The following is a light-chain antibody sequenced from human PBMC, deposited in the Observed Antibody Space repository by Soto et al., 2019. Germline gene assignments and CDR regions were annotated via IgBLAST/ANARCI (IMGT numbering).Light chain of an antibody. CDR2: ATS. V-gene: IGKV3-20*01. J-gene: IGKJ1*01. CDR1: QTVRNNY. Sequence: EFVLTQSPGTLSLSPGERATLSCRASQTVRNNYLAWYQQKPGQAPRLLMYATSSRATGIPDRFSGSGSGTDFTLTISRLEPEDFAVYYCQQYTDWPLTFGQGTKVDIK. CDR3: QQYTDWPLT.